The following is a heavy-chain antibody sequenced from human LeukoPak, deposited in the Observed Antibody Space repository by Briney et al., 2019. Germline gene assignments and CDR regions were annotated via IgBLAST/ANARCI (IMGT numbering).Heavy chain of an antibody. Sequence: ASVKVSCKVSGYTLTELSMHWVRQARGKGLEWMGDFDPEDGETIYAQKFQGRVTMTEDTSTDTAYMELSSLRSEDTAVYYCATDFRACSSTSCYSWFDPWGQGTLVTVSS. D-gene: IGHD2-2*02. CDR1: GYTLTELS. CDR3: ATDFRACSSTSCYSWFDP. CDR2: FDPEDGET. V-gene: IGHV1-24*01. J-gene: IGHJ5*02.